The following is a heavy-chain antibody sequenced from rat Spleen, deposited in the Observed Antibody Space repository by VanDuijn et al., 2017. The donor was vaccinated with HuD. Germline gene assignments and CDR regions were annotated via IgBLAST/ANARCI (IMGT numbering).Heavy chain of an antibody. V-gene: IGHV2-13*01. J-gene: IGHJ3*01. CDR2: IWGDGST. CDR1: GFTFSNYG. CDR3: TIHPRY. D-gene: IGHD3-1*01. Sequence: VQLVESGGGVVQPGRSLKLSCEASGFTFSNYGMHWIRQPPGKGLEWMGGIWGDGSTKYTSAYKSRLSISRDTSKSQVYLKMNSLQTGDTATYYCTIHPRYWGQGALVTVSS.